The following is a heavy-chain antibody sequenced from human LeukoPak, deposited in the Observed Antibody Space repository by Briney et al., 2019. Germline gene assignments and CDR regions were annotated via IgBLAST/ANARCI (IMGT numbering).Heavy chain of an antibody. Sequence: GGSLRLSCAASGFIFSDYYMSWIRQAPGKGLEWVSYISSSGSTIYYADSVKGRFTISRDNAKNSLYLQMNNLRAEDTAVYYCLRDRGYSTYDCWGQGTLVTVSS. V-gene: IGHV3-11*04. J-gene: IGHJ4*02. CDR3: LRDRGYSTYDC. CDR1: GFIFSDYY. CDR2: ISSSGSTI. D-gene: IGHD6-13*01.